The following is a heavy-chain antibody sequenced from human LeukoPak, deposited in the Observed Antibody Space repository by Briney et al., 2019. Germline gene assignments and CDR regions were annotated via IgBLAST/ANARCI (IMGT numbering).Heavy chain of an antibody. CDR2: IIPILGIA. CDR3: ARDPDDSSGYYGYYYGMGV. V-gene: IGHV1-69*04. D-gene: IGHD3-22*01. J-gene: IGHJ6*02. CDR1: GGTFSSYA. Sequence: ASVKVSCKASGGTFSSYAISWVRQAPGQGLEWMGRIIPILGIANYAQKFQGRVTITADKSTSTAYMELSSLRSEDTAVYYCARDPDDSSGYYGYYYGMGVWGQGTTVTVSS.